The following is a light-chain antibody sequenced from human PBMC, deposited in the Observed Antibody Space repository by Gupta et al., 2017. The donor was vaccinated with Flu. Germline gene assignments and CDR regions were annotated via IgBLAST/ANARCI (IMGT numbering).Light chain of an antibody. J-gene: IGLJ1*01. V-gene: IGLV3-21*02. Sequence: SYVVTQPPSMSVAPGQAARLACGGKNIGGKTVHWYQQKTGQAPLLVIFDDIDRPSGIPERFSGPNSGNTATLTISDIEAGDEADYYCQVWDTDSDHYVFGPGTKVTVL. CDR2: DDI. CDR1: NIGGKT. CDR3: QVWDTDSDHYV.